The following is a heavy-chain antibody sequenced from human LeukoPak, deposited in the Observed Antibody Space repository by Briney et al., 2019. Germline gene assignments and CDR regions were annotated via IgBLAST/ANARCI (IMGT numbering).Heavy chain of an antibody. Sequence: GGSLRLSCAASGFTFSSYAMSWVRQAPGKGLEWVSAISGSGGSTYYADSVKGRFTISRDNSKNTLYLQMNSLRAEDTAVYYCAKETGRLWFGEFTHFDYWGQGTLVTVSS. J-gene: IGHJ4*02. CDR1: GFTFSSYA. D-gene: IGHD3-10*01. CDR2: ISGSGGST. V-gene: IGHV3-23*01. CDR3: AKETGRLWFGEFTHFDY.